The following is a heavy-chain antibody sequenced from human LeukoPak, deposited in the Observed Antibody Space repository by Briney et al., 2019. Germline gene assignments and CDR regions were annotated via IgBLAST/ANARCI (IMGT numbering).Heavy chain of an antibody. CDR2: ISAYNGNT. D-gene: IGHD1-26*01. Sequence: GASVKVSCKASGYTFTSYGISWVRQAPGQGLEWMGWISAYNGNTNYAQKLQGRVTMTTDTSTSTAYMELRSLRSDDTAVYYCARDWHSGSYRGSDAFDIWGQGTMVTVSS. J-gene: IGHJ3*02. CDR1: GYTFTSYG. CDR3: ARDWHSGSYRGSDAFDI. V-gene: IGHV1-18*01.